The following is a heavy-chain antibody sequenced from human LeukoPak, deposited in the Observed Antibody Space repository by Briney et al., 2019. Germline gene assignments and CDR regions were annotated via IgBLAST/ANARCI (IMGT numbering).Heavy chain of an antibody. Sequence: QTLSLTCAISGDSVSSNSTACNWIRQSPSRGLEWLGRTYYRSKWYNDYAVSVKSRITINPDTSKNQFSLQLNSVTPEDTAVYYCARGGQGDGYSADEAFDFWGQGTMVTVSS. J-gene: IGHJ3*01. CDR3: ARGGQGDGYSADEAFDF. CDR1: GDSVSSNSTA. D-gene: IGHD5-24*01. V-gene: IGHV6-1*01. CDR2: TYYRSKWYN.